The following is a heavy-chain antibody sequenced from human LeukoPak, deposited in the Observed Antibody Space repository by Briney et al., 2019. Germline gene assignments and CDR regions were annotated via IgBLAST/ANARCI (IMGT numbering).Heavy chain of an antibody. CDR1: GFTLSYYW. D-gene: IGHD1-26*01. CDR2: ISGSGVNT. J-gene: IGHJ4*02. Sequence: GGSLRLSCAASGFTLSYYWMSWVRQAPGKGLEWVSVISGSGVNTYYADSVKGRFTISRDNSKNTLYLQMNRLRAEDTAFYHCARVKGEGAHIDYWGQGTLVTVSS. V-gene: IGHV3-23*01. CDR3: ARVKGEGAHIDY.